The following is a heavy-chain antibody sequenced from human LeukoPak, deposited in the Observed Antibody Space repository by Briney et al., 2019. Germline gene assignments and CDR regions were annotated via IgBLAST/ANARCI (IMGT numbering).Heavy chain of an antibody. CDR3: ARHLAADCSGGSCYSGSWFDP. V-gene: IGHV1-18*01. J-gene: IGHJ5*02. CDR1: GYTFTSYG. D-gene: IGHD2-15*01. Sequence: RASVKVSCKASGYTFTSYGISWVRQAPGQGLEWMGWISAYNGNTNYAQKLQGRVTMTTDTSTSTAYMELRSLRSDDTAVYYCARHLAADCSGGSCYSGSWFDPWGQGTLVTVSS. CDR2: ISAYNGNT.